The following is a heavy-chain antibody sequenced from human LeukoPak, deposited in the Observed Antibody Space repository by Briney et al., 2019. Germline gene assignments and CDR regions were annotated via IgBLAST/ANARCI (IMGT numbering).Heavy chain of an antibody. J-gene: IGHJ4*02. Sequence: PGGSLRLSCAASGFTFSSYAMHWVRQAPGKGLEWVAVISYDGSNKYYAGSVKGRFTISRDNSKNTLYLQMNSLRAEDTAVYYCARASRGYSYGSGYWGQGTLVTVSS. D-gene: IGHD5-18*01. CDR1: GFTFSSYA. CDR2: ISYDGSNK. CDR3: ARASRGYSYGSGY. V-gene: IGHV3-30-3*01.